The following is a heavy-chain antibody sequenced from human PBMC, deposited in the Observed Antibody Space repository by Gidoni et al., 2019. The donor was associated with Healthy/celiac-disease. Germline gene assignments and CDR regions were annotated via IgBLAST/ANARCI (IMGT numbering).Heavy chain of an antibody. CDR3: AREKRVRIGSTSPLPYYGMDV. CDR1: GYTFTGYY. V-gene: IGHV1-2*02. CDR2: INPNSGGT. Sequence: QVQLVQSGAEVKKPGASVKVSCTASGYTFTGYYMHWVRQAPGQGLEWMGWINPNSGGTNYAQKFQGRVTMTRDTSISTAYMELSRLRSDDTAVYYCAREKRVRIGSTSPLPYYGMDVWGQGTTVTVSS. D-gene: IGHD2-2*01. J-gene: IGHJ6*02.